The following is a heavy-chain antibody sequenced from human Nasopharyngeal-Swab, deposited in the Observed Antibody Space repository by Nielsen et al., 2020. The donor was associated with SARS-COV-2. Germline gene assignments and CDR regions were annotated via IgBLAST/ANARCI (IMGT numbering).Heavy chain of an antibody. J-gene: IGHJ6*03. Sequence: WIRQPPGKGLEWIGYIYYSGSTNYNPSLKSRVTISVDTSKNQFSLKLSSVTAADTAAYYCATAANYDILTGYYSYYYYMDVWGKGTTVTVSS. D-gene: IGHD3-9*01. CDR3: ATAANYDILTGYYSYYYYMDV. CDR2: IYYSGST. V-gene: IGHV4-59*01.